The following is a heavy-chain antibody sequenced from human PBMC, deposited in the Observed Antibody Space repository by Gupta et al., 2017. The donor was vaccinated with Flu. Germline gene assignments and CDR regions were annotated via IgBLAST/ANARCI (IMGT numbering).Heavy chain of an antibody. J-gene: IGHJ4*02. CDR3: AGVTTGY. Sequence: YAMHWVRQAPGKGLEWVSGISWDSGSTGYADSVRGRFTISRDNAKNSLYLQMNSLRAEDTALYYCAGVTTGYWGQGTLVTVSS. CDR1: YA. V-gene: IGHV3-9*01. D-gene: IGHD4-17*01. CDR2: ISWDSGST.